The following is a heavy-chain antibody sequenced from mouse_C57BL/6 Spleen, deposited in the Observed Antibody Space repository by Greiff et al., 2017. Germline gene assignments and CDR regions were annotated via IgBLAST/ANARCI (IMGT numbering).Heavy chain of an antibody. CDR3: ARSGDGYDWFAY. CDR2: INPNNGGT. CDR1: GYTFTDYN. D-gene: IGHD2-2*01. V-gene: IGHV1-22*01. J-gene: IGHJ3*01. Sequence: EVQLQQSGPELVKPGASVKMSCKASGYTFTDYNMHWVKQSHGKSLEWIGYINPNNGGTSYNQKFKGKATLTVNKSSSTAYMELRSLTSEVSAVYYCARSGDGYDWFAYWGQGTLVTVSA.